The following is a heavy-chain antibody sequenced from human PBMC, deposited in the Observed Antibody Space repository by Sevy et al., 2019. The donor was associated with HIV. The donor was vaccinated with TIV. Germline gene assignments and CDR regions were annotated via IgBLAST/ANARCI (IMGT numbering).Heavy chain of an antibody. CDR1: GFTFSSYW. CDR3: ARVSGGDYDFWSGYYRDGPQNGFDP. J-gene: IGHJ5*02. CDR2: IKQDGSEK. Sequence: GGSLRLSCAASGFTFSSYWMSWVRQAPGKGLQWVANIKQDGSEKYNVDSVKGRFTISRDNAKNSLYLQMNSLRAEDTAVYYCARVSGGDYDFWSGYYRDGPQNGFDPWGQRTLVTVSS. V-gene: IGHV3-7*03. D-gene: IGHD3-3*01.